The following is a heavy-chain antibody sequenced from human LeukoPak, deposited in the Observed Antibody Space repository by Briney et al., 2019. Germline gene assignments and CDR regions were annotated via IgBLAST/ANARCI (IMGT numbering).Heavy chain of an antibody. Sequence: GASVKVSCKASGGTFSSYAISWVRQAPGQGLEWMGGIIPIFGTANYAQKFQGRVTMTRDTSTSTVYMELSSLRSEDTAVYYCARDQDIAAPPGAFDIWGQGTMVTVSS. V-gene: IGHV1-69*05. J-gene: IGHJ3*02. CDR3: ARDQDIAAPPGAFDI. CDR2: IIPIFGTA. D-gene: IGHD6-13*01. CDR1: GGTFSSYA.